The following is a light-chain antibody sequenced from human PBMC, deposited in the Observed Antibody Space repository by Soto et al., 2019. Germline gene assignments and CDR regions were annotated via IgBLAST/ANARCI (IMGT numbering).Light chain of an antibody. CDR3: SSYTSSSTLLYV. CDR1: SSDVGGYNY. CDR2: DVS. Sequence: QSALTQPASVSGSPGQSITISCTGTSSDVGGYNYVSWYQQHPGKAPKHMIYDVSNRPSGVSNRFSGSKSGNTASLTISWLQAEDEADYYCSSYTSSSTLLYVFGTGTKLTVL. J-gene: IGLJ1*01. V-gene: IGLV2-14*01.